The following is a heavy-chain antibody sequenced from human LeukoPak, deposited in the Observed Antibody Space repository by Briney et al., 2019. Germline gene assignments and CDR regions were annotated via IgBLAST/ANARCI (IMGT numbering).Heavy chain of an antibody. CDR3: ARAHIAAAGVFDY. CDR2: ISSSGTTI. Sequence: PGGSLRPSCAASGFTFTTYGMHWVRQAPGKGLEWVSYISSSGTTIYYADSVKGRFTISRDNAKNSLYLQMNSLRAEDTAVYYCARAHIAAAGVFDYWGLGTLVTVSS. V-gene: IGHV3-48*03. D-gene: IGHD6-13*01. J-gene: IGHJ4*02. CDR1: GFTFTTYG.